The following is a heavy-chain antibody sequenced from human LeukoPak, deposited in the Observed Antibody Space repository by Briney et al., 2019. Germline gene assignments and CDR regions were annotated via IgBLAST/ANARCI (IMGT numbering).Heavy chain of an antibody. Sequence: SVKVSCKASGGTFSSYAISWVRQAPGQGLEWMGIINPSGGSTSYAQKFQGRVTITADKSTSTAYMELSSLRSEDTAVYYCAREPYYSFNWFDPWGQGTLVTVSS. J-gene: IGHJ5*02. CDR2: INPSGGST. D-gene: IGHD3-10*01. CDR3: AREPYYSFNWFDP. V-gene: IGHV1-69*04. CDR1: GGTFSSYA.